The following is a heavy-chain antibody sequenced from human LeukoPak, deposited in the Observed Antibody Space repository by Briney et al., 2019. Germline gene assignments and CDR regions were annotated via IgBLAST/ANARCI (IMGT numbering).Heavy chain of an antibody. J-gene: IGHJ6*02. D-gene: IGHD4-17*01. Sequence: ASVKVSCKASGYTFTRYYMHWVRQAPGQGLEWMGWINPNSGGTNYAQKFQGRVTMTRDTSISTAYMELNRLRSDDTAVYYCARVETVTPYYGMDVWGQGTTVTVSS. V-gene: IGHV1-2*02. CDR3: ARVETVTPYYGMDV. CDR2: INPNSGGT. CDR1: GYTFTRYY.